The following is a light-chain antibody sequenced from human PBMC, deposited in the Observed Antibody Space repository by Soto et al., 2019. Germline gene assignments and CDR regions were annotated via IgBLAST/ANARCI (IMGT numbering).Light chain of an antibody. J-gene: IGLJ2*01. CDR1: SSNIGAGYD. CDR3: KSYDSSLSGSVV. CDR2: GNT. V-gene: IGLV1-40*01. Sequence: QSVLTQPPSVSGAPGRRVTISCTGRSSNIGAGYDVHWYQQLSGTPPQILIHGNTNRPSGVPDRFSGSKSGTSASRAITGLEADDEADYYCKSYDSSLSGSVVFGGGTKLTVL.